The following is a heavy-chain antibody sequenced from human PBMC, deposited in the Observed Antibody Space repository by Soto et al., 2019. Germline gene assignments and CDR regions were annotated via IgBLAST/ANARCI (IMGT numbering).Heavy chain of an antibody. D-gene: IGHD1-26*01. Sequence: QVQLVESGGGVVQPGRSLRLSCAASGFTFNSFTMHWVRQAPGKGLEWVAVRSHDGSHKYSADSVKGRFTISRDDSKNTLYLQMSSLRVEDTAIYYCATWEERYFQDWGQGTLVTVSS. CDR2: RSHDGSHK. V-gene: IGHV3-30-3*01. J-gene: IGHJ1*01. CDR3: ATWEERYFQD. CDR1: GFTFNSFT.